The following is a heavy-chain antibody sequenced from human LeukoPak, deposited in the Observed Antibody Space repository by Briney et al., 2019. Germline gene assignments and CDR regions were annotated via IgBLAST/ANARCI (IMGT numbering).Heavy chain of an antibody. D-gene: IGHD4/OR15-4a*01. V-gene: IGHV3-43*02. CDR1: GFTFDDYA. J-gene: IGHJ3*02. CDR3: AKDWGYGGNQNDAFDI. Sequence: PGGSLTLSCAASGFTFDDYAMHWVRQAPGKGLEWVSLISGDGGSTYYADSVKGRFTISRDNSKNSLYLQMNSLRTEDTALYYCAKDWGYGGNQNDAFDIWGQGTMVTVSS. CDR2: ISGDGGST.